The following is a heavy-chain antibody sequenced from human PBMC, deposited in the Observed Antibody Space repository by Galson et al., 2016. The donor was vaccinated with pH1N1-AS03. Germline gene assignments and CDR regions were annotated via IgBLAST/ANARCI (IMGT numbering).Heavy chain of an antibody. CDR1: GFTFSYYS. J-gene: IGHJ4*02. V-gene: IGHV3-48*02. CDR2: ISSRGDSI. CDR3: ARIVTMSDFDS. D-gene: IGHD2-21*02. Sequence: SLRLSCAASGFTFSYYSMNWVRQAPGKGLEWVSYISSRGDSIYYADSVKGRFSISRDNAKESLYLQMKSLRDEDTGVYYCARIVTMSDFDSGGQGTLVTVSS.